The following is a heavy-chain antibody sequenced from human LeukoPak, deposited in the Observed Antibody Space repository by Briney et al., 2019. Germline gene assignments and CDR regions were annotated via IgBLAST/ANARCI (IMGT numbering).Heavy chain of an antibody. Sequence: GGSLRLSCAASGFTFSTYNMNWVRQAPGKGLEWVSYISSGSGTIYYADSVKGRFTISRDNAKNSLYLQMNSLRDEDTAVYYCARDSLAVAGTCYFDYWGQGTLVTVSS. J-gene: IGHJ4*02. CDR2: ISSGSGTI. V-gene: IGHV3-48*02. CDR1: GFTFSTYN. CDR3: ARDSLAVAGTCYFDY. D-gene: IGHD6-19*01.